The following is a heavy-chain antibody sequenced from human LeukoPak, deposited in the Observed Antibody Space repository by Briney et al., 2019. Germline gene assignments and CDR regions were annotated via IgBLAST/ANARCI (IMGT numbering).Heavy chain of an antibody. CDR3: ARGGYCSSTSCHTDY. J-gene: IGHJ4*02. V-gene: IGHV3-7*04. CDR2: IKQDGSEK. D-gene: IGHD2-2*01. CDR1: GFPFSNYW. Sequence: PGGSLRLSCAASGFPFSNYWMSWVRQAPGKGLECVANIKQDGSEKYYVDSVKGRFTISRDNAKNSLYLQMNSLRAEDTAVYYCARGGYCSSTSCHTDYWGQGTLVTVSS.